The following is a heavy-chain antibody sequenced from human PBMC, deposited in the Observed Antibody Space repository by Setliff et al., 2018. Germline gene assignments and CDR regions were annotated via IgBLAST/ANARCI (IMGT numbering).Heavy chain of an antibody. CDR1: GGSISSSSYY. Sequence: PSETLSLTCTVSGGSISSSSYYWGWIRQPPGKGLEWIGSIYYSGSTYYNPSLKSRVTISVDTSKNQFSLKLSSVTAADTAVYYCARRETYYNFWSGYYAYWG. CDR3: ARRETYYNFWSGYYAY. V-gene: IGHV4-39*07. CDR2: IYYSGST. D-gene: IGHD3-3*01. J-gene: IGHJ4*01.